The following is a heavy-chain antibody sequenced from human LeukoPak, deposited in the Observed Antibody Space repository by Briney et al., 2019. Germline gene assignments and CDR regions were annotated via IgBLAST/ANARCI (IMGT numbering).Heavy chain of an antibody. Sequence: SVKVSCKASGFTFSSSAMQWVRQAPGQGLEWMGGIIPIFGTANYAQKFQGRVTITADESTSTAHMELSSLRSEDTAVYYCGFASSGYYFNYFDYWGQGTLVTVSS. CDR3: GFASSGYYFNYFDY. J-gene: IGHJ4*02. CDR2: IIPIFGTA. V-gene: IGHV1-69*13. D-gene: IGHD3-22*01. CDR1: GFTFSSSA.